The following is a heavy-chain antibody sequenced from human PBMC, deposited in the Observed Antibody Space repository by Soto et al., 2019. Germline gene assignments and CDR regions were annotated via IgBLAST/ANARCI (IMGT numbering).Heavy chain of an antibody. CDR3: TARGLKAFYDSSGYYEFDY. CDR1: GFTFSNAW. CDR2: INSKTDGGAA. V-gene: IGHV3-15*07. D-gene: IGHD3-22*01. Sequence: GGSLRLSCAASGFTFSNAWMNWVRQAPGKGLEWVGRINSKTDGGAADYAAPVKGRFTISRDDSKNTLYLQMNSLKTEDTAVYYCTARGLKAFYDSSGYYEFDYWGQGTLVTVS. J-gene: IGHJ4*02.